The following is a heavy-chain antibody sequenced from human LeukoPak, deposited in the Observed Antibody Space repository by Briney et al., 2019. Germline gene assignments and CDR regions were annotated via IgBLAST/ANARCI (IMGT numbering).Heavy chain of an antibody. CDR1: GFTFDDYA. V-gene: IGHV3-43D*03. CDR2: ISWDGGST. D-gene: IGHD1-26*01. Sequence: GGSLRLSCAASGFTFDDYAMHWVRQAPGKGLEWVSLISWDGGSTYYADSVKGRFTISRDNSKNSLYLQMNSLRAEDTAVYYCAKDRVGAMDVWGKGTTVTVSS. CDR3: AKDRVGAMDV. J-gene: IGHJ6*03.